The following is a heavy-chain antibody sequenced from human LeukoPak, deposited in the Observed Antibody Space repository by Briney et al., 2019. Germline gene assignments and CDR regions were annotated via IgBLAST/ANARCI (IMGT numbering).Heavy chain of an antibody. V-gene: IGHV4-4*02. J-gene: IGHJ1*01. D-gene: IGHD4-17*01. CDR1: GGSISSSNW. CDR2: IYHSGST. Sequence: SGTLSLTCAVSGGSISSSNWWSWVRQPPGKGLEWIGEIYHSGSTNYNPSLKSRVTISVDKSKNQFSLKLSSVTAADTAVYYCARGGGESDYGDYGSPTISEYFQHWGQGTLVTVSS. CDR3: ARGGGESDYGDYGSPTISEYFQH.